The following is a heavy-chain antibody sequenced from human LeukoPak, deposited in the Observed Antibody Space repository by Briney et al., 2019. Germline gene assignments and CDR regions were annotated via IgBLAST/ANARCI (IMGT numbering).Heavy chain of an antibody. CDR2: IYYSGST. CDR1: GGSISSYY. J-gene: IGHJ4*02. V-gene: IGHV4-59*01. CDR3: AHSTGYYFDY. Sequence: SETLSLTCTVSGGSISSYYWSWIWQPPGKGLEWIGYIYYSGSTNYNPSLKSRVTISVDTSKNQFSLKLSSVTAADTAVYYCAHSTGYYFDYWGQGTLVTVSS. D-gene: IGHD2-2*01.